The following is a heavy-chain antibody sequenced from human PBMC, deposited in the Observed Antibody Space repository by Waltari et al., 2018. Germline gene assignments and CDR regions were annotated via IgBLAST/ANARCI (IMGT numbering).Heavy chain of an antibody. CDR2: IKPDGSER. J-gene: IGHJ4*02. CDR1: GCTLRHHW. V-gene: IGHV3-7*01. Sequence: EVQLVESGGGWVQPGGSLKPSGGASGCTLRHHWMPGVRQAPGKGLEWVANIKPDGSERNHADSVKGRFTISRDNADNSLFLQMTSLRAEDTAVYYCARVDHDDESCAYWGQGTLVTVSS. D-gene: IGHD3-16*01. CDR3: ARVDHDDESCAY.